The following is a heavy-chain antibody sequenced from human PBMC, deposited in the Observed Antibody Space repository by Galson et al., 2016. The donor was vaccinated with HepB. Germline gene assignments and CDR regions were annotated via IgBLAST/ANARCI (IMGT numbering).Heavy chain of an antibody. V-gene: IGHV3-49*02. CDR2: IRSKGYGGTT. Sequence: GLEWVGFIRSKGYGGTTEYAASVKGRFTISRDDSKSIAYLQMNSLKTEDTAVYYCTRNYCSGGYCYSNYYMDVWGKGATVTVSS. CDR3: TRNYCSGGYCYSNYYMDV. D-gene: IGHD2-15*01. J-gene: IGHJ6*03.